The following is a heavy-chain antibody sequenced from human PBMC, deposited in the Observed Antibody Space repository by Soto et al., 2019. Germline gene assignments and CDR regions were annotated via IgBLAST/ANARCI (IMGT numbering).Heavy chain of an antibody. D-gene: IGHD1-1*01. V-gene: IGHV3-7*03. J-gene: IGHJ4*02. CDR2: INQDGSVK. CDR1: GFALSPYW. Sequence: GGSLRLSCEASGFALSPYWMSWVRQAPGRGLEWVANINQDGSVKHYVDSVRGRFTVSRDNAKNSLFLQMNSLSAEDTAVYFCARLTEAVTTFVYWGQGTLVTVSS. CDR3: ARLTEAVTTFVY.